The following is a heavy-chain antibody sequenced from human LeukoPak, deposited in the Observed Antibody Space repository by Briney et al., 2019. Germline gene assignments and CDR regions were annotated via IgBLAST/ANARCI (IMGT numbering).Heavy chain of an antibody. CDR1: GFXLRNSE. V-gene: IGHV3-48*03. J-gene: IGHJ4*02. D-gene: IGHD2-2*01. CDR2: ISRDGTAI. CDR3: AKAPVFTAAIEGIDY. Sequence: GGSLGLSCAGSGFXLRNSELHWVRQAPGKGLDWLSYISRDGTAIYYADSVKGRFTISRDNAKNSLYLEMNSLRVEDTAVYYCAKAPVFTAAIEGIDYWGQGTLVTVSS.